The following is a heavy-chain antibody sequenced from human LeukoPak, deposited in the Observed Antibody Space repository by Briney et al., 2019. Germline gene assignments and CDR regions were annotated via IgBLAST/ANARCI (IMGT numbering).Heavy chain of an antibody. CDR3: ARDGADMYYYDSTGYYYLDY. D-gene: IGHD3-22*01. CDR1: GYTFTGYY. J-gene: IGHJ4*02. CDR2: INPNSGGT. Sequence: ASVKVSCKASGYTFTGYYMHWVRQAPGQGLEWMGWINPNSGGTNYAQKFQGRVTMTRDTSISTAYMGLSRLRSDDTAVYFCARDGADMYYYDSTGYYYLDYMCQATLVTVSS. V-gene: IGHV1-2*02.